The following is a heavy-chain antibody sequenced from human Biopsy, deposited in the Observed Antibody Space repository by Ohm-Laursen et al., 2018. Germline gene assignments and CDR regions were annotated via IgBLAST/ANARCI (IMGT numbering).Heavy chain of an antibody. Sequence: SQTLSLTCTVSGDSINNYYWSWIRQPAGKGLEWIGRIYTSVSPNYNLSPESRVTMSVDTSKNQFSLNLRSVTAADTAVYYCARGTGRYYVYGAFDIWGQGTVVTVSS. J-gene: IGHJ3*02. CDR3: ARGTGRYYVYGAFDI. CDR1: GDSINNYY. CDR2: IYTSVSP. V-gene: IGHV4-4*07. D-gene: IGHD1-26*01.